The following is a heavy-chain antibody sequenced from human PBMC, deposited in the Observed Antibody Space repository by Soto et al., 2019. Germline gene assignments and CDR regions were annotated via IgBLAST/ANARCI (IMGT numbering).Heavy chain of an antibody. CDR3: AGWGGQDYNY. J-gene: IGHJ4*02. V-gene: IGHV3-7*01. CDR2: INPDGNVG. D-gene: IGHD4-4*01. CDR1: GFTFSTYW. Sequence: EVQLLGSGGGLVQPGGSLRLSCVGSGFTFSTYWMNWVRQAPGKGLEWVANINPDGNVGTYVDSVRGRFTTSRDNAKNSLYLQMNSLRADDTEVYFCAGWGGQDYNYWGQGIMVTVSS.